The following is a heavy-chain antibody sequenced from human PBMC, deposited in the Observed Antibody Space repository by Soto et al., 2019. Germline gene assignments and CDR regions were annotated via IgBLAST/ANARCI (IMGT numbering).Heavy chain of an antibody. CDR1: GFTFNNYA. V-gene: IGHV3-23*01. J-gene: IGHJ4*02. CDR3: AKAGDCGGVSCYFYYFDS. D-gene: IGHD2-15*01. Sequence: EVQLLESGGGLLQPGGSLRLSCSATGFTFNNYAMSWVRQAPGEGLEWVSGISGSGATPYYADSVKGRFTISSDNSKNTVFLQLSSLSAEDTAVYFCAKAGDCGGVSCYFYYFDSWGPGTQVTVSA. CDR2: ISGSGATP.